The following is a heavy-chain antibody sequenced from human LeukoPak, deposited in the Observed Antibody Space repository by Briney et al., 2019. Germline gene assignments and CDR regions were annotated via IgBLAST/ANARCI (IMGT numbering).Heavy chain of an antibody. V-gene: IGHV3-23*01. J-gene: IGHJ4*02. CDR3: AKDGDIVVVVAARFDY. CDR2: ISGSGGST. Sequence: GGSLRLSCAASGFTFSSYAMSWVRQAPGKGLEWVSAISGSGGSTYYADSVKGRFTISGDNSKNTLYLQMNSLRAEDTAVYYCAKDGDIVVVVAARFDYWGQGTLVTVSS. CDR1: GFTFSSYA. D-gene: IGHD2-15*01.